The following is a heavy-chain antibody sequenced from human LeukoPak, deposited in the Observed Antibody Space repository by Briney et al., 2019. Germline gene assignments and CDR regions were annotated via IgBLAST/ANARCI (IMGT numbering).Heavy chain of an antibody. V-gene: IGHV4-34*01. J-gene: IGHJ4*02. CDR1: NGSFSNYY. CDR2: INRGST. D-gene: IGHD5-24*01. Sequence: PSETLSLTCAVFNGSFSNYYWSWIPQSPGKRLEWIGEINRGSTNYNPSLKTRVTISVDTSENQFSLTLNSVTAADTAVYYCARGMGQFDSWGQGTLVTVS. CDR3: ARGMGQFDS.